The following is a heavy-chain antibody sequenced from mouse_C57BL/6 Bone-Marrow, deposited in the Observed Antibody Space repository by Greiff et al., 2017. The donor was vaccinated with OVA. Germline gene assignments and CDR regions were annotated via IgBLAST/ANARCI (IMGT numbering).Heavy chain of an antibody. J-gene: IGHJ3*01. D-gene: IGHD2-3*01. V-gene: IGHV1-58*01. CDR3: AGGYDGYYVGFAY. CDR1: GYTFTSYG. Sequence: VQLQQSGAELVRPGSSVKMSCKTSGYTFTSYGINWVEQRPGQGLEWIGYIYIGNGYTEYNEKFKGKATLTSDTSSSTAYMQLSSLTSEDSAIYFGAGGYDGYYVGFAYWGQGTLVTVSA. CDR2: IYIGNGYT.